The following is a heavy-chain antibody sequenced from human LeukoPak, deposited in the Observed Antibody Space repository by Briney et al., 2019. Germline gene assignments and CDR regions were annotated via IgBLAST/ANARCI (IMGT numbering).Heavy chain of an antibody. V-gene: IGHV3-21*01. CDR1: GFTFSSYS. Sequence: GGSLRLSCAASGFTFSSYSMNWVRQAPGKGLEWVSSISSSSSYIYYADSVKGRFTISRDNAKNSLYLQMNSLRAEDTAVYYCARVIAVAVAFDYWGQGTLVTVSS. CDR2: ISSSSSYI. CDR3: ARVIAVAVAFDY. D-gene: IGHD6-19*01. J-gene: IGHJ4*02.